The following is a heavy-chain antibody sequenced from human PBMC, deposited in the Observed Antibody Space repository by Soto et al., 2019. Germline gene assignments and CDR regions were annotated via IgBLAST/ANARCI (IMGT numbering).Heavy chain of an antibody. V-gene: IGHV4-59*01. J-gene: IGHJ5*02. CDR1: GGSISSYY. Sequence: QVQLQESGPGLVKPSETLSLTCTVSGGSISSYYWSWIRQPPGKGLEWIGYIYYSGSTNYNPSLKCRVIISVDTSKNQYSLKLSSVNAADTAVYFCARRSTRVRVFIGLAVQYNWFDPWGQGTLVNVSS. CDR2: IYYSGST. D-gene: IGHD3-10*01. CDR3: ARRSTRVRVFIGLAVQYNWFDP.